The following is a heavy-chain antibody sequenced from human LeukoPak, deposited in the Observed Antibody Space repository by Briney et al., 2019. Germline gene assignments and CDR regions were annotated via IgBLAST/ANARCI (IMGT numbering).Heavy chain of an antibody. Sequence: GXSLRLSCAASGFTFSSYSMNWVRQAPGKGLEWVSSISSSSSNIYYADSVKGRFTISRDNAKNSLYLQMISLRADDTVVYYCAGSTGNAFDLGGQGTMVTVSS. J-gene: IGHJ3*01. CDR1: GFTFSSYS. CDR3: AGSTGNAFDL. D-gene: IGHD1-1*01. CDR2: ISSSSSNI. V-gene: IGHV3-21*03.